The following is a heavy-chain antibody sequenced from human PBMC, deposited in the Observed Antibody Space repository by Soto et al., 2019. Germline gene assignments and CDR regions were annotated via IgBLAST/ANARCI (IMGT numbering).Heavy chain of an antibody. CDR1: GFTFSSYG. CDR3: AKDYYDRVYYFDY. CDR2: ISYDGSNK. J-gene: IGHJ4*02. Sequence: GGSLRLSCAASGFTFSSYGMHWVRQAPGKGLEWVAIISYDGSNKYYADSVKGRFTISRDNSKNTLYLQMNSLRAEDTAMYYCAKDYYDRVYYFDYWGQGTLVTVSS. D-gene: IGHD3-22*01. V-gene: IGHV3-30*18.